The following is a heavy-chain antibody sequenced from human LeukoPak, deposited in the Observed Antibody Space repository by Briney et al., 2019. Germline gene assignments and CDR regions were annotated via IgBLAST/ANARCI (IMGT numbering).Heavy chain of an antibody. V-gene: IGHV3-7*01. CDR1: GLTFSIHW. Sequence: HPGGSLRLSCAASGLTFSIHWMNWVRQAPGKGLECVANINQDGSDKYYADSVKGRFTISRDNSKNTLYLQMNSLRAEDTAVYYCAKGAGYSYGEDAFDIWGQGTMVTVSS. CDR2: INQDGSDK. J-gene: IGHJ3*02. D-gene: IGHD5-18*01. CDR3: AKGAGYSYGEDAFDI.